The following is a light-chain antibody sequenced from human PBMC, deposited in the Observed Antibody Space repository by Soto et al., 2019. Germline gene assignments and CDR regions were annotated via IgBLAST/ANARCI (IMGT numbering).Light chain of an antibody. CDR3: MQSTQLPPT. V-gene: IGKV2D-29*02. CDR2: EVS. J-gene: IGKJ5*01. Sequence: DVVMTQSPLSLSVTPGQPASISCKSSQSLLHITGETFLFWYLQKPGQSPQLLIYEVSTRVSGVLDRFSGSGSGTDFTLEISRVETDEVGIYCCMQSTQLPPTFGQGTRLGIE. CDR1: QSLLHITGETF.